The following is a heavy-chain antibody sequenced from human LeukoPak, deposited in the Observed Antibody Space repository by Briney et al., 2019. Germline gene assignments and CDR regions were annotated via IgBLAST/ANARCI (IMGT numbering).Heavy chain of an antibody. J-gene: IGHJ4*02. CDR1: GFTFSDYS. D-gene: IGHD3-9*01. CDR3: ARDRTWDYDILTGYYWPYYFDY. CDR2: ISSSSTTI. V-gene: IGHV3-48*02. Sequence: GESLRLSCAASGFTFSDYSMNWVRQAPGKGLEWVSYISSSSTTIFYADSVKGRFTISRDNAKNSLFLQMNSLRDEDTAVYYCARDRTWDYDILTGYYWPYYFDYWGQGTLVTVSS.